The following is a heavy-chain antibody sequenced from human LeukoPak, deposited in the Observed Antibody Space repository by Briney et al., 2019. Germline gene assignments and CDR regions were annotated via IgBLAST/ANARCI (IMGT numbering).Heavy chain of an antibody. CDR3: ARCTNDFWSGYLYYYYYMDV. CDR1: GGSISSYY. J-gene: IGHJ6*03. D-gene: IGHD3-3*01. CDR2: IYYSGST. V-gene: IGHV4-59*01. Sequence: PSETLSLTCTVSGGSISSYYWSWIRQPPGKGLEWIGYIYYSGSTNYNPSLKSRVTISVDTSKNQFSLKLSSVTAADTAVYYCARCTNDFWSGYLYYYYYMDVWGKGTTVTVSS.